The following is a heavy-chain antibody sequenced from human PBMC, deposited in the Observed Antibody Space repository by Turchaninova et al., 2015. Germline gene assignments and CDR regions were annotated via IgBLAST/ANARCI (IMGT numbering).Heavy chain of an antibody. J-gene: IGHJ3*01. CDR1: CFSLPTIGVG. CDR2: INWDDNR. Sequence: QITLKESVPTLVKLTQPLTPPCYFSCFSLPTIGVGVGWIRQPPGGALDCLALINWDDNRHYGPSLNSRLTISKDTSKNQVVLTMTNMDPVDTATYFCARSVIAAPVLGAFDVWGQGTLVTVSS. CDR3: ARSVIAAPVLGAFDV. D-gene: IGHD6-6*01. V-gene: IGHV2-5*05.